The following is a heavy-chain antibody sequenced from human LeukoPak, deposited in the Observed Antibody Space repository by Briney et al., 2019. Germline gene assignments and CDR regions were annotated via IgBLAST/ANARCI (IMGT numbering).Heavy chain of an antibody. D-gene: IGHD3-22*01. CDR1: GVSVSSGRYY. V-gene: IGHV4-61*01. CDR3: ARGGSYYDSSGYYWFDP. Sequence: SETLSLTCTVSGVSVSSGRYYWSWIRQPPGRGLEWIGDIYYSGSTNYNPPLTSRVTMSVDTHKNQFPLTLSSVTAADTAVYYCARGGSYYDSSGYYWFDPWGQGTLVTVSS. CDR2: IYYSGST. J-gene: IGHJ5*02.